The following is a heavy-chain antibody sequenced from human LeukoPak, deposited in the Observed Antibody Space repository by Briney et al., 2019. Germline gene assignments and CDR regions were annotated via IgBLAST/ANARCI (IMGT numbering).Heavy chain of an antibody. V-gene: IGHV4-38-2*02. CDR2: IYHSGST. CDR1: GYSISSGYY. CDR3: ARETRNSYSPGY. Sequence: SETLSLTCTVSGYSISSGYYWGWIRQPPGKGLEWIGSIYHSGSTYYNPSLKSRVTISVDTSKNQFSLKLSSVTAADTAVYCCARETRNSYSPGYWGQGTLVTVSS. D-gene: IGHD5-18*01. J-gene: IGHJ4*02.